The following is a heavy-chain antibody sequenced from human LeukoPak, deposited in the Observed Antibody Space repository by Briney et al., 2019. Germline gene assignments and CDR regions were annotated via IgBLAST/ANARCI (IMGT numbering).Heavy chain of an antibody. J-gene: IGHJ3*02. CDR3: ALWGSHEGAFDI. CDR2: IYYSGST. V-gene: IGHV4-59*12. CDR1: GGSISSYY. D-gene: IGHD3-16*01. Sequence: SETLSLTCTVSGGSISSYYWSWIRQPPGKGLEWIGYIYYSGSTNYNPSLKSRVTISVDTSKNQFSLKLSSVTAADTAVYYCALWGSHEGAFDIWGQGTMVTVSS.